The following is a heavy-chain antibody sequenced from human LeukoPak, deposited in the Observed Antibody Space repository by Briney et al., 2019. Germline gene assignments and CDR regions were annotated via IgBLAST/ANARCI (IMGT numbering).Heavy chain of an antibody. Sequence: PGGSLRLSCAASGFTFSSYSMNWVRQAPGKGLEWVSSISSSSSYIYYADSVKGRFTISRDNAKNSLYLQMNSLRAEDTAVYYCARHSDTAMGPPAGFDPWGQGTLVTVSS. V-gene: IGHV3-21*01. J-gene: IGHJ5*02. CDR2: ISSSSSYI. D-gene: IGHD5-18*01. CDR1: GFTFSSYS. CDR3: ARHSDTAMGPPAGFDP.